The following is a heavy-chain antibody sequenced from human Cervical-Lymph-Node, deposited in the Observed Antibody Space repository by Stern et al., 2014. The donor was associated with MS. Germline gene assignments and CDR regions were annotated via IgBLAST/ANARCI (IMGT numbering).Heavy chain of an antibody. CDR1: GYLFDDYW. D-gene: IGHD5-12*01. J-gene: IGHJ4*02. CDR2: IFPRDSNT. Sequence: EVQLLESGAEVKKPGESLKISCEASGYLFDDYWIGWVRQMSGRGLELVAIIFPRDSNTRYSPSVQGQVTISADKSISTAYLPWSTLKASDTAIYYCARSPATPSGYDRFDYWGQGALVTVSS. CDR3: ARSPATPSGYDRFDY. V-gene: IGHV5-51*03.